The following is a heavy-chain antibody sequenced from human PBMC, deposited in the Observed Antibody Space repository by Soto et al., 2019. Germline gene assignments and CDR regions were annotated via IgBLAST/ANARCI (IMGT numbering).Heavy chain of an antibody. CDR1: GYTFTNYD. CDR3: ARGVFSGHV. V-gene: IGHV1-8*01. CDR2: MNPNTGNT. Sequence: QVQLVQSGAEVKKPGASVKVSCKASGYTFTNYDINWVRQATGQGLEWMGWMNPNTGNTGYAQKFQGRVTMTRNTSLSTAYLELRSLRSEETAVYYCARGVFSGHVWGQGTTVTVSS. J-gene: IGHJ6*02.